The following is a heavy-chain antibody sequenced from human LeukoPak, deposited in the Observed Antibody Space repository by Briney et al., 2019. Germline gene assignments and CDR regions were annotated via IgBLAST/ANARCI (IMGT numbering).Heavy chain of an antibody. CDR3: ARDRYDFWSGYYLIAFDI. Sequence: SQTLSLTCAISGDSVSSNSAAWNWIRQSPSRGLDWLGRTYYRSKWYNDYAVSVKSRITINPDTSKNQFSLQLNSVTPEDTAVYYCARDRYDFWSGYYLIAFDIWGQGTMVTVSS. J-gene: IGHJ3*02. CDR1: GDSVSSNSAA. V-gene: IGHV6-1*01. D-gene: IGHD3-3*01. CDR2: TYYRSKWYN.